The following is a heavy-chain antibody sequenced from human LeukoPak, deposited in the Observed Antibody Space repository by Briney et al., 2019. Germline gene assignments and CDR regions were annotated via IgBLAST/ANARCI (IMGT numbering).Heavy chain of an antibody. V-gene: IGHV3-53*01. CDR2: IYSGGST. CDR3: ARGGYTYGRLFDY. J-gene: IGHJ4*02. Sequence: GGSLRLSCTAYGFTVSSNYMSWVRQAPWKGLEWVSVIYSGGSTYYADSVKGQFTLSRDSSKNALYLQMNSLRAEDTAVYYCARGGYTYGRLFDYWGQGTLVTVSS. CDR1: GFTVSSNY. D-gene: IGHD5-18*01.